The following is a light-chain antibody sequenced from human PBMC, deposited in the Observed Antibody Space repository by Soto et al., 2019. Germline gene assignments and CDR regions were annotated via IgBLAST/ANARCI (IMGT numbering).Light chain of an antibody. Sequence: DIQMTQSPSSLSASVVDRVSITFLASQSISSYLNWYQQKPGRAPKLLMYAASSLQSGVPSRFSGSGSGTDFTLTISSLQPEDFATYYCQQSYSTPRTFGQGTKGDIK. CDR2: AAS. CDR1: QSISSY. J-gene: IGKJ1*01. V-gene: IGKV1-39*01. CDR3: QQSYSTPRT.